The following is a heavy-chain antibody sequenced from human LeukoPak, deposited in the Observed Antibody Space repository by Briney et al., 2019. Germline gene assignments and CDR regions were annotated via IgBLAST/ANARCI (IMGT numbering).Heavy chain of an antibody. CDR3: AKVPGY. J-gene: IGHJ4*02. Sequence: GGSLRLSCAASGFTFYDYAMHWVRHAPGKGLEWVSGISWNSGSIGYADSVKGRFTISRDNAKNSLYLQMNSLRAEDTALYYCAKVPGYWGQGTLVTVSS. V-gene: IGHV3-9*01. CDR2: ISWNSGSI. CDR1: GFTFYDYA.